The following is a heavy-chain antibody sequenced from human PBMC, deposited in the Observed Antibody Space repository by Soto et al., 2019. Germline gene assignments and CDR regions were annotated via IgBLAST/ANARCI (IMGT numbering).Heavy chain of an antibody. CDR1: GGSISSSSYY. Sequence: QLQLQESGPGLVKPSETLSLTCTVSGGSISSSSYYWGWIRQPPGKGLEWIGSVYYSGSTYYNPSLKSRVTISVDTSKNQFSLKLSSVTAADTAVYYCVVVVVAATTLWRSPFDYWGQGTLVTVSS. D-gene: IGHD2-15*01. J-gene: IGHJ4*02. V-gene: IGHV4-39*01. CDR3: VVVVVAATTLWRSPFDY. CDR2: VYYSGST.